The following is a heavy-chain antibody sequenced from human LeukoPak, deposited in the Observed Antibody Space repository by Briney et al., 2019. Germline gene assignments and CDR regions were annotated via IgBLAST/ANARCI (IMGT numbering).Heavy chain of an antibody. CDR3: ARESGSQGNWLDP. Sequence: ASVKVSCKASGGTFSSYAISWVRQAPGQGLEWMGGIIPIFGTANYAQKLQGRVTITADESTSTAYMELSSLRSEDTAVYYCARESGSQGNWLDPWGQGTLVTVSS. D-gene: IGHD1-26*01. J-gene: IGHJ5*02. CDR2: IIPIFGTA. CDR1: GGTFSSYA. V-gene: IGHV1-69*13.